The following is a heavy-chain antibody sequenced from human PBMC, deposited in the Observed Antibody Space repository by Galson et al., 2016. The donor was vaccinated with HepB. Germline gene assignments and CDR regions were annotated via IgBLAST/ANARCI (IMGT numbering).Heavy chain of an antibody. CDR1: GFTFNAHW. CDR2: IRGDGIVS. D-gene: IGHD3-10*01. Sequence: SLRLSCAASGFTFNAHWMNWVRQAPGKGLEWVANIRGDGIVSYYAESVRGRFTISRDNAKNSLYLQMNGLRVDETAVYYCSGEITGSYFDWGQGTLVTVSS. CDR3: SGEITGSYFD. V-gene: IGHV3-7*01. J-gene: IGHJ4*02.